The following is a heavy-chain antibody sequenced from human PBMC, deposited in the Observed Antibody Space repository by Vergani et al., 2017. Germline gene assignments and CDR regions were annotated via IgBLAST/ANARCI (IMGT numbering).Heavy chain of an antibody. CDR1: GFTFSSYA. CDR2: ISGSGGST. V-gene: IGHV3-23*01. Sequence: EVQLLESGGGLVQPGGSLRLSCAASGFTFSSYAMSWVRQAPGKGLEWVSAISGSGGSTYYAESVKGRFTISRDNSKNTLYLQMNSLRAEDTAVYYCVVSRPQDDFWSGPYYYYYYMDVWGKGTTVTVSS. CDR3: VVSRPQDDFWSGPYYYYYYMDV. D-gene: IGHD3-3*01. J-gene: IGHJ6*03.